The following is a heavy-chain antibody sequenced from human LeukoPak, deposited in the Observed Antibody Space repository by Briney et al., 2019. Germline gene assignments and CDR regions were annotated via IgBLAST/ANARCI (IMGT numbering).Heavy chain of an antibody. CDR3: ARDRTDGDY. D-gene: IGHD1-1*01. V-gene: IGHV3-21*01. CDR1: GFTFSNFA. Sequence: GGSLRLSCAASGFTFSNFAGSWVRQAPGKGLEWVSSISSSSTYIYYADSVKGRFTISRDNAKNSLYLQMNSLRAEDTAVYYCARDRTDGDYWGQGTLVTVSS. J-gene: IGHJ4*02. CDR2: ISSSSTYI.